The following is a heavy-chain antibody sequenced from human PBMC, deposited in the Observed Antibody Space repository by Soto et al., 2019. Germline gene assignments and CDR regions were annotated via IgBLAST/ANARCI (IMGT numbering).Heavy chain of an antibody. D-gene: IGHD3-3*01. V-gene: IGHV2-5*02. CDR3: AHRVLRTVFGLVTTTAIYFDF. Sequence: QITLKESGPTVVNPTETLTLTCTFSGFSLTTSGVGVGWVRQSPGKAPEWLALIYWDDDKRYSTSLNSRLIITKDTSKNQVVLTMANVDPADTATSYCAHRVLRTVFGLVTTTAIYFDFWGPGTPVVVSS. CDR1: GFSLTTSGVG. J-gene: IGHJ4*02. CDR2: IYWDDDK.